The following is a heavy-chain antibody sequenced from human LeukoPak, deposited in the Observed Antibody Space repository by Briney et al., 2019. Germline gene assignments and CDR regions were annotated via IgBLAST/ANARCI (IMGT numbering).Heavy chain of an antibody. Sequence: GGSLRLSCAASGFTFSSYSMNWVRQAPGKGLEWVSSISSSSSYIYYADSVKGRFTISRDNSKNTLYLQMNSLRAEDTAVYFCAKDPNGDYIGTFDIWGQGTMVTVSS. J-gene: IGHJ3*02. CDR3: AKDPNGDYIGTFDI. CDR1: GFTFSSYS. CDR2: ISSSSSYI. D-gene: IGHD4-17*01. V-gene: IGHV3-21*04.